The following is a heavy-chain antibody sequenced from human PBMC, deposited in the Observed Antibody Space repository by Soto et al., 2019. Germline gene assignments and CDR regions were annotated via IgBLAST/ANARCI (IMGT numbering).Heavy chain of an antibody. CDR3: AKEAGELSTRSFDY. J-gene: IGHJ4*02. D-gene: IGHD3-16*02. Sequence: PGGSLRLSCAASGFIFGSYAMSWVRQAPGKGLEWVSSISSSSSYIYYADSVKGRFTISRDNAKNSLYLQMNSLRAEDTAVYYCAKEAGELSTRSFDYWGQGTLVTVSS. CDR1: GFIFGSYA. V-gene: IGHV3-21*01. CDR2: ISSSSSYI.